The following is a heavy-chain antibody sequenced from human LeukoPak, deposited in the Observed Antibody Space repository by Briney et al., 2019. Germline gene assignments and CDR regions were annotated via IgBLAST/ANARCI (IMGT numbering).Heavy chain of an antibody. CDR1: GFTFSNYG. Sequence: GGSLRLSCAASGFTFSNYGMNWVRQAPGKGLEWVSYSSSTGTKYYADSVKGRITISRDNAKNSLYLQMNSLRPEDTAVYYCARDYGDSYWGQGTLVTVSS. V-gene: IGHV3-69-1*01. CDR2: SSSTGTK. CDR3: ARDYGDSY. D-gene: IGHD7-27*01. J-gene: IGHJ4*02.